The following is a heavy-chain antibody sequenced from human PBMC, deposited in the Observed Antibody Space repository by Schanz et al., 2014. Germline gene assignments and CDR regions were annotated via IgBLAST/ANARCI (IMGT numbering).Heavy chain of an antibody. Sequence: VYLVESGGGLVQPGGSLRLSCAASGITFSGYSMNWVRQAPGKGLEWVSGINWNGGSTGYADSVKGRFTISRDNAKNSLYLQMNSLRAEDTALYYCAKDGRLPYYGTGSDFDYWGQGTLVAVSS. CDR1: GITFSGYS. V-gene: IGHV3-20*04. J-gene: IGHJ4*02. CDR3: AKDGRLPYYGTGSDFDY. CDR2: INWNGGST. D-gene: IGHD3-22*01.